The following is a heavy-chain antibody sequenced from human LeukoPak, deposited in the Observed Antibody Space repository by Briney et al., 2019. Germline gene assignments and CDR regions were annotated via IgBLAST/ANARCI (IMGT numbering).Heavy chain of an antibody. Sequence: SETLSLTCTVSGASIGSYYWSWIRQPPGKGLEWIGYIYDSGGTNFNPSLKSRVTISLDTSKNQFSLKLSSVTAADTAVYYCARRGEVGATSGSWYLDLWGRGTLVTVSS. D-gene: IGHD1-26*01. V-gene: IGHV4-59*01. J-gene: IGHJ2*01. CDR2: IYDSGGT. CDR3: ARRGEVGATSGSWYLDL. CDR1: GASIGSYY.